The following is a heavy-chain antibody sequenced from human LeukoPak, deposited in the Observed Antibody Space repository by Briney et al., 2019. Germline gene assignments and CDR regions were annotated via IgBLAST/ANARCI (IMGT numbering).Heavy chain of an antibody. J-gene: IGHJ6*03. D-gene: IGHD2-2*01. CDR1: GGSISSYY. V-gene: IGHV4-4*07. CDR3: ARDAIVVVPAADYCYYMDV. CDR2: IYTSGST. Sequence: SETLSLTCTVSGGSISSYYWSWIRQPAGKGLEWIGRIYTSGSTNYNPSLKSRVTMSVDTSKNQFSLKLSSVTAADTAVYYCARDAIVVVPAADYCYYMDVWGKGTTVTVSS.